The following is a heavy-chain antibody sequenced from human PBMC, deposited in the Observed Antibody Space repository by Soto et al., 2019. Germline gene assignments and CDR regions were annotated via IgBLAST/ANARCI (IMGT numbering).Heavy chain of an antibody. J-gene: IGHJ6*02. D-gene: IGHD3-10*01. V-gene: IGHV3-49*03. Sequence: GGSLRLSCTASGFTFGDYAMSWFRQAPGKGLEWVGFIRSKAYGGTTEYAASVKGRFTISRDDSKSIAHLQMNSLKTEDTVVYYCTREAEVIWFGELEYYYGMDVWGQGTTVTVSS. CDR3: TREAEVIWFGELEYYYGMDV. CDR2: IRSKAYGGTT. CDR1: GFTFGDYA.